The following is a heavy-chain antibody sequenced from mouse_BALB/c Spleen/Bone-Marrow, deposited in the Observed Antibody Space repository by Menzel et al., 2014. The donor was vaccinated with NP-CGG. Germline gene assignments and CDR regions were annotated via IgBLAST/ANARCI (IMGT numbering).Heavy chain of an antibody. CDR2: IDPANGNT. Sequence: EVQLQQSGAALVKPGASVKLSCTASGFNIKDTYMHWVTQRPEQRLEWIGRIDPANGNTKYDPKFQGKATITADTSSNTAYLQLSSLTSEDTAVYYCANYDYGWYFDVWGAGTTVTVSS. J-gene: IGHJ1*01. CDR1: GFNIKDTY. CDR3: ANYDYGWYFDV. V-gene: IGHV14-3*02. D-gene: IGHD2-4*01.